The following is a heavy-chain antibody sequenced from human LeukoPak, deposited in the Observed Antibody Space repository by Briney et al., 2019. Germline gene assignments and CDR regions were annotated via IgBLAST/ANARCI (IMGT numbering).Heavy chain of an antibody. Sequence: PGGSLRLSCAASGFTFSGYWMSWVRQAPGKGLEWVATIKQDGSEKYYVDSVKGRFTISRDNAKVSLYLQLNSLRAEDTAMYYCARVNMRPCTIGTTGGVEEYWGQGTLVTVSS. CDR2: IKQDGSEK. CDR3: ARVNMRPCTIGTTGGVEEY. V-gene: IGHV3-7*01. D-gene: IGHD1-1*01. CDR1: GFTFSGYW. J-gene: IGHJ4*02.